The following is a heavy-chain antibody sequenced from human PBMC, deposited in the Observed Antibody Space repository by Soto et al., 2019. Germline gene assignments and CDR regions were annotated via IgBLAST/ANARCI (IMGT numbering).Heavy chain of an antibody. CDR3: ARHGVGDILTGQPAY. CDR2: IYPGDSDT. V-gene: IGHV5-51*01. Sequence: GESLKISCKGSGYSFTSYWTGWVRQMPGKGLEWMGIIYPGDSDTRYRPSFQGQVTITADKSISTAYLQWSSLKASDTAMYYCARHGVGDILTGQPAYWGQGTLVTVSS. D-gene: IGHD3-9*01. J-gene: IGHJ4*02. CDR1: GYSFTSYW.